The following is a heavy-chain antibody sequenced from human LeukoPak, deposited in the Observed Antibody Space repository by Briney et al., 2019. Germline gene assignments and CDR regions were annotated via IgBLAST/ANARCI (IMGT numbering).Heavy chain of an antibody. J-gene: IGHJ4*02. CDR2: INYSGST. V-gene: IGHV4-39*01. D-gene: IGHD5-12*01. Sequence: SETLSLTCTVSSGSISSNSYYWAWIRQPPGKGLEWIGSINYSGSTYYNPSLKSRVTMAVDTSKNQFSLKLSSVTAADTAVYYCARRQYGDIVATSPFDYWGQGTLVTVSS. CDR1: SGSISSNSYY. CDR3: ARRQYGDIVATSPFDY.